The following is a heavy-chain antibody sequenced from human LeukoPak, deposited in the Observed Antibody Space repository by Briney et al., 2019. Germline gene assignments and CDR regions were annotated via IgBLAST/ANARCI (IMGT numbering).Heavy chain of an antibody. CDR1: GGSISSSSYY. CDR2: IYYSGST. D-gene: IGHD3-22*01. CDR3: ARSYDSSGYYLDGDY. V-gene: IGHV4-39*07. J-gene: IGHJ4*02. Sequence: SSETLSLTCTVSGGSISSSSYYWGWIRQPPGKGLEWIGSIYYSGSTYYNPSLKSRVTISVDKSKNQFSLKLSSVTAADAAVYYCARSYDSSGYYLDGDYWGQGTLVTVSS.